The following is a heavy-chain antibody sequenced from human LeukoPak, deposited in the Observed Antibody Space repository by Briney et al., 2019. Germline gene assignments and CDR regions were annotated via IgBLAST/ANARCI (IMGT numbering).Heavy chain of an antibody. J-gene: IGHJ4*02. CDR1: GFTFSSYA. V-gene: IGHV3-23*01. CDR3: SREHWDFDY. Sequence: GGSVRLSCAAPGFTFSSYAMTWVRQDPRKGLEWVSEIRGSGESTYYGDSARRRFTISRDNSKNTLYLQMNSLRAGDTAIYYCSREHWDFDYWGQVTLVSVSS. D-gene: IGHD7-27*01. CDR2: IRGSGEST.